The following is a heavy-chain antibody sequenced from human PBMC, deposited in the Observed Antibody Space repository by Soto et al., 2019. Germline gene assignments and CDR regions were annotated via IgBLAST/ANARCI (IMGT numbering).Heavy chain of an antibody. D-gene: IGHD3-22*01. J-gene: IGHJ4*02. CDR1: GFTFSSYA. CDR2: ISGSGGST. CDR3: AKDGFFGYDSSGYYPYYFDY. Sequence: VGSLRLSCAASGFTFSSYAMSWVRQAPGKGLEWVSAISGSGGSTYYADSVKGRFTISRDNSKNTLYLQMNSLRAEDTAVYYCAKDGFFGYDSSGYYPYYFDYWGQGTLVTVSS. V-gene: IGHV3-23*01.